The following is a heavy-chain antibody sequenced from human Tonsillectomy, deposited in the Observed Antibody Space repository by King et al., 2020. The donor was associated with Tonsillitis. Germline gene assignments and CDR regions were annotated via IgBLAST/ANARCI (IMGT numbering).Heavy chain of an antibody. D-gene: IGHD3-22*01. V-gene: IGHV3-23*04. J-gene: IGHJ4*02. CDR2: IRGNGDTT. Sequence: VQLVESGGGLVQPGGSLRLSCAASGFTFSSYAMSLVRQAPGKGREWGSGIRGNGDTTHYAETVKGRFTISRDNSKNTVYLQMNTLRAEDTAVYYCAKGVAVITTYTPWDYWGQGTLVTVSS. CDR1: GFTFSSYA. CDR3: AKGVAVITTYTPWDY.